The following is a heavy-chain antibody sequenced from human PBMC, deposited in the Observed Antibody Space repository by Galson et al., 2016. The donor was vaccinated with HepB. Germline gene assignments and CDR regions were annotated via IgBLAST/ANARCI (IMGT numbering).Heavy chain of an antibody. CDR3: ASGGVAMIDTLFYNMDV. Sequence: SVKVSCKVSGGTYTKNLISWVRQAPGQGLEWMGGIVPKFGTANYAQKFKGRVTITADDSTRTVYMELVSLRSEDAALYYCASGGVAMIDTLFYNMDVWGQGTTVTVTS. CDR1: GGTYTKNL. V-gene: IGHV1-69*13. D-gene: IGHD5-12*01. CDR2: IVPKFGTA. J-gene: IGHJ6*02.